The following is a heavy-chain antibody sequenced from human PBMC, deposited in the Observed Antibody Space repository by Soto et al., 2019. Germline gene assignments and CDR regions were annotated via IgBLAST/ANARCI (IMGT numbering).Heavy chain of an antibody. D-gene: IGHD3-3*01. Sequence: QITLNESGPPVVRPTETLTLTCRFSGFSLTTSGVGVGWIRQSPGKAPEWLALIYWDDDKRYSASLMSRLTITKDTSKNQVVLTVSDLDPTDTATYYCAHRVLRTVFGLVTTTAIYFDFWGQGTPVAVSS. J-gene: IGHJ4*02. CDR1: GFSLTTSGVG. V-gene: IGHV2-5*02. CDR2: IYWDDDK. CDR3: AHRVLRTVFGLVTTTAIYFDF.